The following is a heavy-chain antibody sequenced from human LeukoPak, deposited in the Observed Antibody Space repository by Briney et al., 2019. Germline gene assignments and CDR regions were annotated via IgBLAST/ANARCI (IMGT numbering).Heavy chain of an antibody. CDR3: ARGPYCGGDCYFDY. CDR1: GGSISSYY. Sequence: SETLSLTCTVSGGSISSYYWSWIRQPPGKGLEWIGHIYYSGSTNYNPSLKSRVTMSVDTSKNQFSLKLNSVTAADTAVYYCARGPYCGGDCYFDYWGQGTLVTVSS. D-gene: IGHD2-21*02. V-gene: IGHV4-59*12. CDR2: IYYSGST. J-gene: IGHJ4*02.